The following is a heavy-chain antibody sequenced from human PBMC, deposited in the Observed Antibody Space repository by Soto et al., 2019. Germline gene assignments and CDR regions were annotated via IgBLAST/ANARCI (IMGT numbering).Heavy chain of an antibody. D-gene: IGHD3-3*01. V-gene: IGHV1-69*06. J-gene: IGHJ4*02. CDR2: IVPMFGTS. CDR3: NRGSEYGFWSGYL. Sequence: QERLVQSGAEVRKPGSSVKVSCKVTGGTSTRYAINWVRQAPGQGLEWMGGIVPMFGTSKYAKKIQGRVTNTMNTSTNIAYIELRSLRSEDTAVYYCNRGSEYGFWSGYLWGQGTLVYVSS. CDR1: GGTSTRYA.